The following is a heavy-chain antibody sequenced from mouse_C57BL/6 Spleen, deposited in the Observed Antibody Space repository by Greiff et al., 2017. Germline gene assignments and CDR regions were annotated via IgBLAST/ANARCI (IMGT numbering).Heavy chain of an antibody. D-gene: IGHD1-1*01. CDR3: ARQITTVEDWYFDV. CDR1: GFTFSDYY. V-gene: IGHV5-12*01. J-gene: IGHJ1*03. CDR2: ISNGGGST. Sequence: EVKLVESGGGLVQPGGSLKLSCAASGFTFSDYYMYWVRQTPEKRLEWVAYISNGGGSTYYPDTVKSRFTISRDNAKNTLYLQMSRLKSEDTAMYYCARQITTVEDWYFDVWGTGTTVTVSS.